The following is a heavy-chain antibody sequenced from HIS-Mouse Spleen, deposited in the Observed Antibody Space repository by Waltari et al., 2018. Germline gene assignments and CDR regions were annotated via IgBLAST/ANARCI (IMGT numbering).Heavy chain of an antibody. CDR2: MYHSGST. V-gene: IGHV4-38-2*02. CDR3: AIDSWAYAIEYFQH. CDR1: GYSISSGYY. Sequence: QVQLQESGPGLVKPSETLSLTCTVSGYSISSGYYWGWIRQPPGKGLGWIGSMYHSGSTYYNPSLKSRVTISVDTSKNQFSLKLSSVTAADTAVYYCAIDSWAYAIEYFQHWGQGTLVTVSS. J-gene: IGHJ1*01. D-gene: IGHD2-8*01.